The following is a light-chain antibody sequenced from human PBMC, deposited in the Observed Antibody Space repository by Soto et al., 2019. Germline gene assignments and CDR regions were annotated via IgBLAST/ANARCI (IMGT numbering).Light chain of an antibody. V-gene: IGLV1-40*01. J-gene: IGLJ1*01. CDR1: SSNIGAGSA. Sequence: QSVLTQPPSVSGAPGQRVTLSCTGSSSNIGAGSAVHWYQQPPGKAPKLLIYEDNNRPSGVPDRFSGSKSGTSASLAITGLQADDEADYYCQSFYSSLSTHVFGTGTKVTVL. CDR2: EDN. CDR3: QSFYSSLSTHV.